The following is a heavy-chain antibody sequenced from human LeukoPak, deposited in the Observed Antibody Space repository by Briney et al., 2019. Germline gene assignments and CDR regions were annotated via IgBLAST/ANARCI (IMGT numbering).Heavy chain of an antibody. Sequence: GGSLRLSCAASGFTFSSYWMSWVRQAPGKGLEWVANIKQDGSEKYYVDSVKGRFTISRGNAKNPLYLQMNSLRAEDTAVSYCARAVYCSGGGCFWYFDLWGRGTLVTVSS. CDR1: GFTFSSYW. D-gene: IGHD2-15*01. V-gene: IGHV3-7*01. CDR2: IKQDGSEK. J-gene: IGHJ2*01. CDR3: ARAVYCSGGGCFWYFDL.